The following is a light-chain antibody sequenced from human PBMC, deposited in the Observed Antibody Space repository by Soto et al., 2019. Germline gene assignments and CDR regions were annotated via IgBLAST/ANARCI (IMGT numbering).Light chain of an antibody. CDR2: GAS. Sequence: DIQMTQSPSSLSASVGDRVTITCRASPSISTYLNWYQQKPGKAPKLLIYGASSLQSGVPSRFTGSGSGTDFTLTISSPQPEDFATYYCQQSYSSLNTFGQGTKLEIK. V-gene: IGKV1-39*01. CDR1: PSISTY. J-gene: IGKJ2*01. CDR3: QQSYSSLNT.